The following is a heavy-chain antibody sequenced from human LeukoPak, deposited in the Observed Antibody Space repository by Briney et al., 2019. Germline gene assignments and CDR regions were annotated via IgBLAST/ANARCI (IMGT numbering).Heavy chain of an antibody. CDR3: AKSIGALASWFDP. CDR1: GFTFSSYG. J-gene: IGHJ5*02. D-gene: IGHD6-6*01. Sequence: GGSLRLSCAASGFTFSSYGMHWVRQAPGKGLEWVAVISYDGSNKYYADSVKGRFTISRDNSKNTLYLQTNSLRAEDTAVYYCAKSIGALASWFDPWGQGTLVTVSS. V-gene: IGHV3-30*18. CDR2: ISYDGSNK.